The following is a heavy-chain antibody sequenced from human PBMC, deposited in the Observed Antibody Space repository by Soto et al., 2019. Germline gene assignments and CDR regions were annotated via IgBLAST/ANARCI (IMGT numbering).Heavy chain of an antibody. V-gene: IGHV4-30-4*01. J-gene: IGHJ3*01. D-gene: IGHD1-26*01. CDR3: ARAPVPFEVGRGAFDL. Sequence: KPSETLSLTCTVSGGSISSGDYYWGWIRQPPGKGLEWIGYIYYSGSTYYNPSLKSRVTISVDTSKNQFSLKLSSVTAADTAVYYCARAPVPFEVGRGAFDLWGQGTMVTVSS. CDR2: IYYSGST. CDR1: GGSISSGDYY.